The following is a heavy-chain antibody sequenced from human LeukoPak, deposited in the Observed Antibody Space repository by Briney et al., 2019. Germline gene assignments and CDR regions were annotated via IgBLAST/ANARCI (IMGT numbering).Heavy chain of an antibody. CDR1: GFTVSTNY. V-gene: IGHV3-53*01. Sequence: GGSLRLSCAASGFTVSTNYMSWVRQAPGKGLEWVSVIYSGGSTSYAASVMGRFTISRDNSKNTLYLQMNSLRAEDTAVYYCARGGHRQQQLDYWGQGTLVTVSS. CDR3: ARGGHRQQQLDY. D-gene: IGHD6-13*01. CDR2: IYSGGST. J-gene: IGHJ4*02.